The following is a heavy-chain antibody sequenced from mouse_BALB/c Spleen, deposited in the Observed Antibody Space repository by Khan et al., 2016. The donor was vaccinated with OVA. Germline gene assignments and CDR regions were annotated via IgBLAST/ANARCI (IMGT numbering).Heavy chain of an antibody. J-gene: IGHJ4*01. CDR2: INPNNGVT. CDR1: GYTFTEYT. Sequence: EVQLQQSGPELVKPGASVKMSCKTSGYTFTEYTLHWVKQSHGKSLEWIGVINPNNGVTSYNQKFKGKATLTVDKSSSTAYMEFRSLTYEDSAVYYCARDAGRYWGQGTSVTVSS. CDR3: ARDAGRY. V-gene: IGHV1-22*01. D-gene: IGHD3-3*01.